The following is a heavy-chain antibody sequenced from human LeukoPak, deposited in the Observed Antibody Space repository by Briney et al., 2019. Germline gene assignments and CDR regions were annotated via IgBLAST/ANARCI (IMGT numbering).Heavy chain of an antibody. CDR3: ARDVPYTMVRGVIPGDY. CDR1: GFTFISYW. CDR2: IKQDGSEK. D-gene: IGHD3-10*01. J-gene: IGHJ4*02. V-gene: IGHV3-7*01. Sequence: PGGALRLSCAASGFTFISYWMSGVRQAPGKGREWVANIKQDGSEKYYVDSVKGRFTISRDNAKNSLSLQMNSLRAEDTAVYYCARDVPYTMVRGVIPGDYWGQGTLVTVSS.